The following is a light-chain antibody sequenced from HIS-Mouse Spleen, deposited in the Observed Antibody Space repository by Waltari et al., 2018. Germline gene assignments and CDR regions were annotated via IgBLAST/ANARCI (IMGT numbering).Light chain of an antibody. CDR2: EDS. V-gene: IGLV3-10*01. Sequence: SYELTQPPSVSVSPGQTARITCSGDALPKKYAYWYQHKSGQAPVLVIYEDSKRPSGIPEGFAGSGSGTMATLTISGAQVEDEADYYCYSTDSSGNHRVFGGGTKLTVL. CDR1: ALPKKY. CDR3: YSTDSSGNHRV. J-gene: IGLJ2*01.